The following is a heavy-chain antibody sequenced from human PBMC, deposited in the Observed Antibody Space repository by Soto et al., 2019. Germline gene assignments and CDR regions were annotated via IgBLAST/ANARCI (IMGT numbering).Heavy chain of an antibody. Sequence: GGSLRLSCAASGFTFSSSGMHWVRQAPGKGLEWVAVIWRDGSNENYADSVKGRFTISRDNSKNTLYLQMNSLRAGDTAVYYCARGYSYVGFAFDIWGQGTMVTVSS. J-gene: IGHJ3*02. CDR3: ARGYSYVGFAFDI. D-gene: IGHD5-18*01. CDR2: IWRDGSNE. V-gene: IGHV3-33*01. CDR1: GFTFSSSG.